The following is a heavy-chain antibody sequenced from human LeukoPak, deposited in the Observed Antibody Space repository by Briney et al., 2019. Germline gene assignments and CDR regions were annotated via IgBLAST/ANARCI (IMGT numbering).Heavy chain of an antibody. V-gene: IGHV4-31*03. Sequence: SQTLSLTCTVSGGSISSGGYYWSWIRQHPGKGLEWIGYIYYSGSTYYIPSLKSRVTISVDTSKNQFSLKLSSVTAADTAVYYCARVVEDIVVVPAAMGNWFDPWGQGTLVTVSS. J-gene: IGHJ5*02. CDR2: IYYSGST. CDR3: ARVVEDIVVVPAAMGNWFDP. CDR1: GGSISSGGYY. D-gene: IGHD2-2*01.